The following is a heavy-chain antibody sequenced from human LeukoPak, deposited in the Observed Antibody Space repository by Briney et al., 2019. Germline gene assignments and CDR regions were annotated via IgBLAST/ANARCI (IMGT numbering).Heavy chain of an antibody. CDR2: IIPIFGTA. J-gene: IGHJ5*02. Sequence: SVKVSCKASGGTFSSYAISWVRQAPGQGLEWMGGIIPIFGTANYAQKFQGRVTITADESTSTAYMELNSLRSEDTAMYYCARGPWNYDSSGYYFLWFDPWGQGTLVTVSS. D-gene: IGHD3-22*01. CDR3: ARGPWNYDSSGYYFLWFDP. CDR1: GGTFSSYA. V-gene: IGHV1-69*13.